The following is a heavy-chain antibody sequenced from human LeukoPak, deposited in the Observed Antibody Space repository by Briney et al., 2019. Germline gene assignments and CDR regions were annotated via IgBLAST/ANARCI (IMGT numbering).Heavy chain of an antibody. D-gene: IGHD6-19*01. J-gene: IGHJ4*02. V-gene: IGHV1-24*01. CDR3: ARDYSSGSSDFDY. Sequence: ASVKVSCKVSGYTLTELSMHWVRQAPGKGLEWMGGFDPEDGETIYAQKFQGRVTMTRNTSISTAYMELSSLRSEDTAVYYCARDYSSGSSDFDYWGQGTLVTVSS. CDR1: GYTLTELS. CDR2: FDPEDGET.